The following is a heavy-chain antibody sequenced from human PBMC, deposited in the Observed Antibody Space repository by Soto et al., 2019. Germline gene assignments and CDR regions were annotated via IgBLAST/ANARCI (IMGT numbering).Heavy chain of an antibody. J-gene: IGHJ6*02. Sequence: SETLSLTCTVSGGSITSSYWSWIRRPPGKGLEWIAYIYDTGISGYTPSTSYNPSLKSRVTMSVDTSKSQLSLKLTSVTAAETEVYYCPRGEDAFFYYALDVWGQGITVNVS. CDR1: GGSITSSY. CDR2: IYDTGISGYTPST. CDR3: PRGEDAFFYYALDV. V-gene: IGHV4-59*01.